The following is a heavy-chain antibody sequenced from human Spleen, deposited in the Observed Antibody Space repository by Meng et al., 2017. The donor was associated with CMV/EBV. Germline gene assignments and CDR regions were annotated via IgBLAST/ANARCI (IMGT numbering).Heavy chain of an antibody. Sequence: GESLKISCAASGFTFSSYAMSWVRQAPRKGLEWVSAISGSGGSTYYADSVKGRFTISRDNSKNTLYLQMNSLRADDTAVYYCARVRAYCSSTSCYTGGDNWFDPWGQGTLVTVSS. J-gene: IGHJ5*02. CDR3: ARVRAYCSSTSCYTGGDNWFDP. CDR2: ISGSGGST. V-gene: IGHV3-23*01. D-gene: IGHD2-2*02. CDR1: GFTFSSYA.